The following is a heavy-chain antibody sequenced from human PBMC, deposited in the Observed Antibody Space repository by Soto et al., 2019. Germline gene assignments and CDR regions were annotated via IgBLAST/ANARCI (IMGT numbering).Heavy chain of an antibody. J-gene: IGHJ5*02. V-gene: IGHV3-23*01. CDR2: LLRSGSSA. CDR3: AKDAISGDGIWLMDS. D-gene: IGHD4-17*01. Sequence: GGSLRLSCAASGFTFRNYAMTWARQAPGKGLEWVSSLLRSGSSAYYADSVRGRFTISSDTSANSLYLQMDNLRAEGTAIYYCAKDAISGDGIWLMDSWGQGTVVTSPQ. CDR1: GFTFRNYA.